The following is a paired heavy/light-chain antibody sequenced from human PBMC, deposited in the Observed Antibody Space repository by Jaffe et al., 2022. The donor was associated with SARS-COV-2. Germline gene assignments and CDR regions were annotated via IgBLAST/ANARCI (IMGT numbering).Heavy chain of an antibody. D-gene: IGHD6-6*01. CDR1: GGSISSSSYH. Sequence: QLQLQESGPGLVKPSETLSLTCTVSGGSISSSSYHWGWIRQPPGKGLEWIGTIYYTGNTYYNPSLKSRLTISVDTSKNQFSLKLSSVTAADTAIYYCVRYSNSAGDYWGQGTLVTVSS. CDR2: IYYTGNT. V-gene: IGHV4-39*01. J-gene: IGHJ4*02. CDR3: VRYSNSAGDY.
Light chain of an antibody. CDR2: GVS. CDR1: SSDVGGYNS. CDR3: SSFTSSITYV. V-gene: IGLV2-14*01. Sequence: QSALTQPASVSESPGQSITISCTGTSSDVGGYNSVSWYQQHPGKAPKLMIYGVSNRPSGVSNRFSGSKSGNTASLTISGLQAEDEADYYCSSFTSSITYVFGLGTKVTVL. J-gene: IGLJ1*01.